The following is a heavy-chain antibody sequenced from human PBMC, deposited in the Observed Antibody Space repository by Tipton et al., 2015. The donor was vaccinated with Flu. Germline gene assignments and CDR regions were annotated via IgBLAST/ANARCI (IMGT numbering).Heavy chain of an antibody. CDR2: IFPDDSDT. D-gene: IGHD6-19*01. J-gene: IGHJ4*02. V-gene: IGHV5-51*03. CDR3: ASGQWPHYFDS. Sequence: QLVQSGAEVKKPGESLKISCQGSGHTFTRSWIGWVRRLPGKGLEWMGIIFPDDSDTRYSPSFQGQVTISADKSITTAYLQWGGPKASDSAIYYCASGQWPHYFDSWGQGTLLTVSS. CDR1: GHTFTRSW.